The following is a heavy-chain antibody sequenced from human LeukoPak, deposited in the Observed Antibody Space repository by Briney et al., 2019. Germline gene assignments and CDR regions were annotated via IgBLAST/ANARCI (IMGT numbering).Heavy chain of an antibody. CDR3: ARQSGWLIASSYYYYGMDV. CDR2: INHSGST. J-gene: IGHJ6*02. D-gene: IGHD6-19*01. CDR1: GGSFSGYY. Sequence: SETLSLTCAVYGGSFSGYYWSWIRQPPGKGLEWIGEINHSGSTNYNPSLKSRVTISVDTSKNQFSLKLSSVTAADTAVYYCARQSGWLIASSYYYYGMDVWGQGTTVTVSS. V-gene: IGHV4-34*01.